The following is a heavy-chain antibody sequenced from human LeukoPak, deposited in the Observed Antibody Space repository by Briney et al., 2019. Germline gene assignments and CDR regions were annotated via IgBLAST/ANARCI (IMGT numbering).Heavy chain of an antibody. D-gene: IGHD2-21*01. J-gene: IGHJ4*02. Sequence: ASETLSLTCVVSGYSITSGYYWGWIRQPPGKGLEWIASMYHSGSTYYKPSLKSRVTISVDTSKKQFSLKVNTVTAADTAVYYCARMCGGDCRGGFDYWGQGTLVTVSS. CDR3: ARMCGGDCRGGFDY. CDR2: MYHSGST. CDR1: GYSITSGYY. V-gene: IGHV4-38-2*01.